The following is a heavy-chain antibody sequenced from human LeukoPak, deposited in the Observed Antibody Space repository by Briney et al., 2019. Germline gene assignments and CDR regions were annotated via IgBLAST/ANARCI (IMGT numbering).Heavy chain of an antibody. CDR2: IYYSGST. CDR3: ARQVVAVAGTGYFDY. Sequence: SETLSLTCTVSGGSISTYYWSWIRQPPGKGLEWIGYIYYSGSTNYNPSLKSRVTISVDTSKNQFSLKLNSVTAAVTAVYFCARQVVAVAGTGYFDYWGQGTLVTVSS. V-gene: IGHV4-59*08. CDR1: GGSISTYY. J-gene: IGHJ4*02. D-gene: IGHD6-19*01.